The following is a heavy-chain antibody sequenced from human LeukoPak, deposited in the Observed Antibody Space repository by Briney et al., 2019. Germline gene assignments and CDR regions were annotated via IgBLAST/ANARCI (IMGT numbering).Heavy chain of an antibody. J-gene: IGHJ3*02. CDR1: GFTFSRYN. Sequence: PGGSLRLSCAASGFTFSRYNMNWVRQAPGKGLEWVSSISSSSSYIYYADSVKGRFTISRDNAKNSLSLQMNSLRAEDTAVYYCARDGGAGELTAIGAFDIWGQGTMVTVSS. V-gene: IGHV3-21*01. D-gene: IGHD3-16*01. CDR3: ARDGGAGELTAIGAFDI. CDR2: ISSSSSYI.